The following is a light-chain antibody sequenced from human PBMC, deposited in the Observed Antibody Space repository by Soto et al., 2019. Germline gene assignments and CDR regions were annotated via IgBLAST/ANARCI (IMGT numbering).Light chain of an antibody. CDR1: QDIGTW. CDR2: TAS. V-gene: IGKV1-12*01. Sequence: DIQMTQSPSSVSASIGDRAIITCRASQDIGTWLAWYQQKPGQDPNLLMYTASSLHSGVPSRFSGSGSGTEFTLTISSLQPEDFATYYCQQANSFPPWTFGQGTKVDNK. J-gene: IGKJ1*01. CDR3: QQANSFPPWT.